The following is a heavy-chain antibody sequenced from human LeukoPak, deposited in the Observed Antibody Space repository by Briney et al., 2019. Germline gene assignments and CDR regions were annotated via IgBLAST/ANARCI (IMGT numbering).Heavy chain of an antibody. Sequence: SETLSLTCAVYGGSFSGYYWSWIRQPPGKGLEWIGEINHSGSTNYNPSLKSRVTISVDTFKNQFSLKLSSVTAADTAVYYCASGLGYCSSTSCYYYGMDVWGQGTTVTVSS. V-gene: IGHV4-34*01. J-gene: IGHJ6*02. D-gene: IGHD2-2*01. CDR1: GGSFSGYY. CDR3: ASGLGYCSSTSCYYYGMDV. CDR2: INHSGST.